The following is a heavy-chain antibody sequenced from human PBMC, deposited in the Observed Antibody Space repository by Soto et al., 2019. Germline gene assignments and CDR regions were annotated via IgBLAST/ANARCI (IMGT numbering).Heavy chain of an antibody. CDR1: GYMFTTYG. Sequence: QVQLMQSGGEVKMPGASVEVSCKTSGYMFTTYGMSWVRQAPGQGLEWMAWISAYNGNKKYAQKFEGRVTMTTDTSTSTVSMELRDLTSDDTAIYCCARTGGGMAARPLEYWGQGTLVIVSS. J-gene: IGHJ4*02. CDR2: ISAYNGNK. CDR3: ARTGGGMAARPLEY. D-gene: IGHD6-6*01. V-gene: IGHV1-18*01.